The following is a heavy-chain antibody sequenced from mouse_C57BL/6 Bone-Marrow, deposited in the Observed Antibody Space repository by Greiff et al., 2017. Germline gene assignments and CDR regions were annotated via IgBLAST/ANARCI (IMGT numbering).Heavy chain of an antibody. CDR3: AQDLAGCAY. CDR1: GYTFTSYW. V-gene: IGHV1-69*01. CDR2: IDPSDSYT. Sequence: QVQLQQPGAELVMPGASVKLSCKASGYTFTSYWMHWVKQRPGQGLEWIGEIDPSDSYTNYNQKFKGKSTLTVDKSSSTAYMQLSSLTSEDSAVYYCAQDLAGCAYWGQGTLVTVSA. J-gene: IGHJ3*01.